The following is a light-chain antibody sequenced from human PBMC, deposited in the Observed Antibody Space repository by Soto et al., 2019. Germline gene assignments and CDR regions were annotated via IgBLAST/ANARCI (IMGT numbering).Light chain of an antibody. Sequence: DIVMTQSPSTLSASLGDRVTLTCRASQSISSWLAWYQQKPGKAPKLLIYNASSIDSGIPSRFSGSGSGTEFTLTISSLQPDDFASYYCQHYNRYPLTFGQGTKVEIK. J-gene: IGKJ1*01. CDR1: QSISSW. CDR3: QHYNRYPLT. CDR2: NAS. V-gene: IGKV1-5*03.